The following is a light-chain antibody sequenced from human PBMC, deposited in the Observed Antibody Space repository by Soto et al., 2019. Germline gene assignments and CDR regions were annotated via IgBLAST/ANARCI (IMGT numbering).Light chain of an antibody. V-gene: IGLV2-11*01. CDR1: SSDVGGYNY. CDR3: CSYAGSYTFV. CDR2: DVI. Sequence: QSALTQPRSVSGSPGQSVTLSCTGTSSDVGGYNYVSWYQQHPGKAPKLMIYDVITRPSGVPDRFSGSKSGNTASLTISGLQAEDEADYYCCSYAGSYTFVFGTGTKVTAL. J-gene: IGLJ1*01.